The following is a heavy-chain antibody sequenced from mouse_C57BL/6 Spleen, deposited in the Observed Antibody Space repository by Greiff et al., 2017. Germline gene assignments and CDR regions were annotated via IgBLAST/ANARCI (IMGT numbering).Heavy chain of an antibody. V-gene: IGHV5-16*01. D-gene: IGHD2-3*01. CDR1: GFTFSDYY. Sequence: EVKLVESEGGLVQPGSSMKLSCTASGFTFSDYYMAWVRQVPEKGLEWVANINYDGSSTYYLDSLKSRFIISRDNAKNILYLQMSSLKSEDTATYYCARGPYDGYFYYAMDYWGQGTSVTVSS. CDR2: INYDGSST. CDR3: ARGPYDGYFYYAMDY. J-gene: IGHJ4*01.